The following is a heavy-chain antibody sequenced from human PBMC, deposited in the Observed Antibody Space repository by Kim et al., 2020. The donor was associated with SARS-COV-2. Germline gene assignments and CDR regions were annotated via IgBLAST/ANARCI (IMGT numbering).Heavy chain of an antibody. V-gene: IGHV3-23*01. J-gene: IGHJ4*02. Sequence: GGSLRLSCAASGFTFSSYAMSWGCQAPGKGLEWVSAICGSGGSTYYADSVQGRFTISRDNSKNTLYLQMNSLRAEDTAVYYCAKECMAVRGVIRDWGQGTLVTVSS. CDR3: AKECMAVRGVIRD. D-gene: IGHD3-10*01. CDR1: GFTFSSYA. CDR2: ICGSGGST.